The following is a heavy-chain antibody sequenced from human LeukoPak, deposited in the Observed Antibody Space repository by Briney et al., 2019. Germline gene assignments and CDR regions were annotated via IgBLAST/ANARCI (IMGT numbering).Heavy chain of an antibody. D-gene: IGHD5-12*01. CDR2: IYYGATT. CDR1: GASITSSS. Sequence: PAETLSLTCSVSGASITSSSWTWVRQPPRKGLEWIGYIYYGATTNYSPSLGSRATISVDTSANQVSLSLTSVTAADTAVYHCARYRGGHENGETFYDMDVWGNGTTVTVSS. V-gene: IGHV4-59*08. J-gene: IGHJ6*03. CDR3: ARYRGGHENGETFYDMDV.